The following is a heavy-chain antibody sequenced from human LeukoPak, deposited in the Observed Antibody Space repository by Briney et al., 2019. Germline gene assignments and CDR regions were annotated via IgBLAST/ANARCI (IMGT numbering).Heavy chain of an antibody. CDR3: ARGENYYFHTDV. Sequence: PGGSLRLSCAASGFSVSDSYMSWVRQAPGKGLEWVSILYSGGDTYYSASVRGRSTISRDNSKNTLYLQMNTLSAADTAVYFCARGENYYFHTDVWGKGATVTVSS. CDR2: LYSGGDT. V-gene: IGHV3-66*02. D-gene: IGHD2/OR15-2a*01. J-gene: IGHJ6*03. CDR1: GFSVSDSY.